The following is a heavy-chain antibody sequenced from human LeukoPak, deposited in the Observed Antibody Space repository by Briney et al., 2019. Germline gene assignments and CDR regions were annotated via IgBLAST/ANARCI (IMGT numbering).Heavy chain of an antibody. J-gene: IGHJ4*02. D-gene: IGHD2-15*01. CDR2: IYYSGST. CDR1: GGSISSGGYS. Sequence: SETLSLTCTVSGGSISSGGYSWSWIRQHPGKGLEWIGYIYYSGSTYYNPSLKSRVTISVDTSKNQFSLKLSSVTAADTAVYYCARVYCSGGSCYSVQEADTFDYWGQGTLVTVS. CDR3: ARVYCSGGSCYSVQEADTFDY. V-gene: IGHV4-31*03.